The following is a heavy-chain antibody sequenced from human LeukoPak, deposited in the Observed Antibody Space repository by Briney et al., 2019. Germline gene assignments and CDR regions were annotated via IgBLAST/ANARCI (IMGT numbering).Heavy chain of an antibody. CDR3: ARASVAGYCSGGSCYSVYYYYYYMDV. J-gene: IGHJ6*03. V-gene: IGHV1-18*01. D-gene: IGHD2-15*01. Sequence: ALVKVSCKASGYTFTSYGISWVRQAPGQGLEWMGWISAYNGNTNYAQELQGRVTMTTDTSTSTAYMELRSLRSDDTAVYYCARASVAGYCSGGSCYSVYYYYYYMDVWGKGTTVTVSS. CDR2: ISAYNGNT. CDR1: GYTFTSYG.